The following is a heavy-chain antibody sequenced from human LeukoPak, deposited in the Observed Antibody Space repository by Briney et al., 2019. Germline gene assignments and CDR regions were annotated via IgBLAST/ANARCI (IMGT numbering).Heavy chain of an antibody. CDR2: INPRDATT. D-gene: IGHD5-18*01. J-gene: IGHJ4*02. V-gene: IGHV1-46*01. CDR3: ARASVDTAMYY. Sequence: ASVKVSCKASGYTFTSYDINWARQAPGQGLEWMGIINPRDATTYYAQKFQGRVTVTRDMSTSTVYMELSSLRSEDTAVYYCARASVDTAMYYWGQGTLVTVSS. CDR1: GYTFTSYD.